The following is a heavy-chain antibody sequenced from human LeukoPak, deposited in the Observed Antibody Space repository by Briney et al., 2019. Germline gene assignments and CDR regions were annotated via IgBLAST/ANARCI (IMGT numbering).Heavy chain of an antibody. D-gene: IGHD3-16*01. CDR3: ATLPGGNYFDY. CDR1: GFTFSSYW. J-gene: IGHJ4*02. V-gene: IGHV3-7*01. CDR2: IKQDGSEK. Sequence: GGSLRLSCAASGFTFSSYWMSWVRQAPGKGLERVANIKQDGSEKYYVDSVKGRFTISRDNAKNSLYLQMNSLRAEDTAVYYCATLPGGNYFDYWGQGTLVTVSS.